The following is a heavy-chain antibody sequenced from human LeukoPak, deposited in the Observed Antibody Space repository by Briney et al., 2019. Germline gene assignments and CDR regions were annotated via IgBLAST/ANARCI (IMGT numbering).Heavy chain of an antibody. CDR2: IYYSGST. CDR3: ARPILGGRNWFDP. J-gene: IGHJ5*02. Sequence: SSETLSLTCTVSGGSISSSSYYWGWIRQPPGKGLEWIGSIYYSGSTYYNPSLKSRVTISVDTSKNQFSLKLSSVTAADTAVYYCARPILGGRNWFDPWGQGTLVTVSS. D-gene: IGHD1-26*01. V-gene: IGHV4-39*01. CDR1: GGSISSSSYY.